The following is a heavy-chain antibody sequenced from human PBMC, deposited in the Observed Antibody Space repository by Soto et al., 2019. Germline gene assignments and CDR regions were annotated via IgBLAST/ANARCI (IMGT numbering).Heavy chain of an antibody. J-gene: IGHJ4*02. Sequence: GGSLRLSCAASGFSVRGNFMSWVRQAPGKGLEWISVIYSGDSTYYADSVKGRFTISRDNSKNTLHLQMNSLRAEDTAVYYCARETVAGTAYWGQGTLVTVSS. CDR2: IYSGDST. D-gene: IGHD6-19*01. CDR3: ARETVAGTAY. CDR1: GFSVRGNF. V-gene: IGHV3-53*01.